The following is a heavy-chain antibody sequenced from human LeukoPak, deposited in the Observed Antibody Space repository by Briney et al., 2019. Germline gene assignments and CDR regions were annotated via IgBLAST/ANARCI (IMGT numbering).Heavy chain of an antibody. J-gene: IGHJ4*02. V-gene: IGHV4-39*01. CDR2: IYYSGST. CDR3: ASDSSGWYSMDY. Sequence: PSETLSLTCTVSGGSISSTNYYWGWIRQPPGKGLEWIGSIYYSGSTYYNPSLKSRVTISVDTSKNQFSLKLSSVTAADTAVYYCASDSSGWYSMDYWGQGTLVTVSS. CDR1: GGSISSTNYY. D-gene: IGHD6-19*01.